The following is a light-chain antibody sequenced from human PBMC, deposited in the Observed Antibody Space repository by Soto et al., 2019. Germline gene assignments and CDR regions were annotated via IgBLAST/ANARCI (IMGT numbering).Light chain of an antibody. CDR1: NSDVGGYNY. V-gene: IGLV2-14*01. CDR3: SSYTSISTLSV. J-gene: IGLJ1*01. CDR2: EVS. Sequence: QSALTQPASVSGSPGQSITISCTGTNSDVGGYNYVSWYQQHTGKAPELMIYEVSHRPSGVSSRFSGSKSDNTASLTISGLQAEDVADSYCSSYTSISTLSVFGTGTKVTVL.